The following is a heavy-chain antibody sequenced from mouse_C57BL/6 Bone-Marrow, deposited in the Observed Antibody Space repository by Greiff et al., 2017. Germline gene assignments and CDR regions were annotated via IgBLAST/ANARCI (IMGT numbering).Heavy chain of an antibody. D-gene: IGHD2-4*01. CDR1: GYTFTSYG. V-gene: IGHV1-81*01. CDR3: ARGIYYDFTWFAY. CDR2: IYPRSGNT. Sequence: VQLRQSGAELARPGASVKLSCKASGYTFTSYGISWVKQRTGQGLEWIGEIYPRSGNTYYNEKFKGKATLTAEKSSSTAYMELRSLTSEDSAVYFCARGIYYDFTWFAYWGQGTLVTVSA. J-gene: IGHJ3*01.